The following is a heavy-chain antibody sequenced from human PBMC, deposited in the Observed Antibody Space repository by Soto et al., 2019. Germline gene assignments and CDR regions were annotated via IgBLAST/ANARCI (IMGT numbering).Heavy chain of an antibody. D-gene: IGHD2-2*01. J-gene: IGHJ4*02. CDR3: ARVFGYCISTICYADY. Sequence: QVQLVQSGAEVKKPGASVKVSCKASGYAFTSYAISWVRQAPGQGLEWMGWISAYNGSTNYAQKLQGRVTMTTDTSTSRAYMELMILRSDDTAVYYCARVFGYCISTICYADYWGQGTLVTVSS. CDR1: GYAFTSYA. V-gene: IGHV1-18*01. CDR2: ISAYNGST.